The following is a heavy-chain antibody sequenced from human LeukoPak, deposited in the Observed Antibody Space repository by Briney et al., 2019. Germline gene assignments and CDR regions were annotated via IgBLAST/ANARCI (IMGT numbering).Heavy chain of an antibody. D-gene: IGHD1-26*01. CDR1: GYTFTGYY. CDR3: ARDPIVGVTGVYFDY. V-gene: IGHV1-2*02. J-gene: IGHJ4*02. CDR2: INPNSGGT. Sequence: ASVKVSFKASGYTFTGYYMHWVRQAPGQGLEGMGWINPNSGGTNYAQKFQGRVTMTRNTSIRTAYMELSRLRSDDTAVYYCARDPIVGVTGVYFDYWGEGTLVTVSS.